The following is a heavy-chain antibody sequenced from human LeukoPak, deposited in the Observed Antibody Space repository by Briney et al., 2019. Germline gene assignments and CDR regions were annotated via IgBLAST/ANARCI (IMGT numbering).Heavy chain of an antibody. CDR2: INHSGST. Sequence: SETLSLTCAVYGGSFSGYYWSWIRQPPGKGLEWIGEINHSGSTNYNPSLKSRVTISVDTSKNQSSLKLSSVTAADTAVYYCAGYAPGRDGYEWGQGTLVTVSS. D-gene: IGHD5-24*01. V-gene: IGHV4-34*01. CDR1: GGSFSGYY. CDR3: AGYAPGRDGYE. J-gene: IGHJ4*02.